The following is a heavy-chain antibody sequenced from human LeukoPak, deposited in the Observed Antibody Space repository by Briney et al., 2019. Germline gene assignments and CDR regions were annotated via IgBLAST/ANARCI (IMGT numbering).Heavy chain of an antibody. D-gene: IGHD5/OR15-5a*01. CDR2: IYYSGST. CDR1: GGSISSYY. J-gene: IGHJ4*02. CDR3: ASPLRGNEGDY. V-gene: IGHV4-59*08. Sequence: SETLSLTCTVSGGSISSYYWSWIRQPPGKGLEWIGYIYYSGSTNYNPSLKSRVTISVDRSKNQFSLKLSSVTAADTAVYYCASPLRGNEGDYWGQGTLVTVSS.